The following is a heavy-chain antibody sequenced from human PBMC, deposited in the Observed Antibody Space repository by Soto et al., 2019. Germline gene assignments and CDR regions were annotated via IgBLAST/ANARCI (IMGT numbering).Heavy chain of an antibody. CDR2: ISAYNGNT. CDR1: GYTFTSYG. Sequence: ASVKVSCKASGYTFTSYGISWVRQAPGQGLEWIGWISAYNGNTNYAQKLQGRVTMTTDTSTSTAYMELRSLRSDDPAVYYCSRDSEGGGSSAFDIWGQGTMVTVSS. D-gene: IGHD6-6*01. J-gene: IGHJ3*02. CDR3: SRDSEGGGSSAFDI. V-gene: IGHV1-18*01.